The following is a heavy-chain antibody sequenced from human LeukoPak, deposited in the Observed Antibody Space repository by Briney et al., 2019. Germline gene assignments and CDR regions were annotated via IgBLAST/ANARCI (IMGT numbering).Heavy chain of an antibody. V-gene: IGHV1-46*01. Sequence: ASVKVSCKASGYTFTSYYMHWVRQAPGQGLEWMGIINPSGGSTSYALKFQGRVTMTRDMSTSTVYMELSSLRSEDTAVYYCARVGFGDSYGLQVFDYWGQGTLVTVSS. J-gene: IGHJ4*02. D-gene: IGHD5-18*01. CDR2: INPSGGST. CDR3: ARVGFGDSYGLQVFDY. CDR1: GYTFTSYY.